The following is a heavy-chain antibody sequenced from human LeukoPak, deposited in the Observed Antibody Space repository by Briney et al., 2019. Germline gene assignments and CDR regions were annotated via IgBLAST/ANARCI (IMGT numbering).Heavy chain of an antibody. CDR2: IYYSGST. Sequence: SETLSLTCAVSGGSISSSNWWSWVRQPPGKGLEWIGYIYYSGSTNYNPSLKSRVTISVDTSKNQFSLKLSSVTAADTAVYYCARSQITMIVNMYAAFDIWGQGTMVTVSS. CDR3: ARSQITMIVNMYAAFDI. V-gene: IGHV4-4*02. D-gene: IGHD3-22*01. J-gene: IGHJ3*02. CDR1: GGSISSSNW.